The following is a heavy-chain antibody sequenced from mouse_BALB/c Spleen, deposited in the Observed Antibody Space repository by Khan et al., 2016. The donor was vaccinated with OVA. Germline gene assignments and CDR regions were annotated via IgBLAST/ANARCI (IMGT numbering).Heavy chain of an antibody. J-gene: IGHJ3*01. Sequence: VQLKQSGPDLVRPGASVKISCKASGYSLPAYYMTWVKLSHGKGLECIGRINPNPYNTNYNKKFKGKAIVTVDTSSSTADMELRSLTSEDSAVYFCARGYDFFAYWGQGTLVTVSA. CDR3: ARGYDFFAY. CDR2: INPNPYNT. CDR1: GYSLPAYY. V-gene: IGHV1-20*01. D-gene: IGHD2-14*01.